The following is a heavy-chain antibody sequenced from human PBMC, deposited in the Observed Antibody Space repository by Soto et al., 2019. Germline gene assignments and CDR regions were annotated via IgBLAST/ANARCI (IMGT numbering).Heavy chain of an antibody. Sequence: QVQLVQSGAEVEKPGASVKVSCKASGYTFTDFFMHWVRQAPGQGLEWMGWINPNSGGTHFAQKFQGWVTMTRDTSISTAYMELSRLKSDDTAVYYCAKTGGYSTEGYYFDYWGQGTLVTVSS. V-gene: IGHV1-2*04. CDR3: AKTGGYSTEGYYFDY. J-gene: IGHJ4*02. D-gene: IGHD1-26*01. CDR1: GYTFTDFF. CDR2: INPNSGGT.